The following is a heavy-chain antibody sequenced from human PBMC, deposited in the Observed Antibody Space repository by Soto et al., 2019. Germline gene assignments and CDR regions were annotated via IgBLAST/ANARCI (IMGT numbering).Heavy chain of an antibody. D-gene: IGHD3-10*01. V-gene: IGHV3-7*05. Sequence: EVQLVESGGGLVQPGGSLRLSCAASGFTFSDYWMSWVRQAPGKGLECVANIKTDGREKYDVDPVKGRFTISRDNAKNSLYLQMNSLRAEDTAVYYCASSMGRGGNDYWGQGTLVAVSS. CDR3: ASSMGRGGNDY. J-gene: IGHJ4*02. CDR2: IKTDGREK. CDR1: GFTFSDYW.